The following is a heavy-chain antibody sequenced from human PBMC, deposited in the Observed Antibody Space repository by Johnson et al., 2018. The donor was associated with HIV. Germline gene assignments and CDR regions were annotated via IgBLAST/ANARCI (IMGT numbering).Heavy chain of an antibody. V-gene: IGHV3-30*04. J-gene: IGHJ3*02. D-gene: IGHD1-26*01. CDR2: IAYDLSNE. Sequence: QVQLVESGGGVVQPGGSLRLSCVASGFTLSDYAMHWVRQAPGKGLEWVAVIAYDLSNEFYADSVKGRFTISRDNSKNTLYLQMNSLRAEDTAVYYCAKDGDHSGSPPDAFDIWGQGTMVTVSS. CDR1: GFTLSDYA. CDR3: AKDGDHSGSPPDAFDI.